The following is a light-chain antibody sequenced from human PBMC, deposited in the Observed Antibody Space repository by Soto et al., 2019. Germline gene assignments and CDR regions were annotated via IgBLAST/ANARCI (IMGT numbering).Light chain of an antibody. CDR1: QAISSA. CDR2: DAS. V-gene: IGKV1-13*02. J-gene: IGKJ3*01. Sequence: AIQLTQSPSSLSASVGDRVTITCRASQAISSALVWYQQKPGKAPKLLIYDASNLEGGVPSRFSGSGSGTDFTLTISSLQPEDFATYYCHQFSTYPFTFGPGTKVDIK. CDR3: HQFSTYPFT.